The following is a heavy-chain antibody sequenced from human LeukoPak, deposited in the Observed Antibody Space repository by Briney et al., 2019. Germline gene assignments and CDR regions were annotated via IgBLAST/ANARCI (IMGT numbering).Heavy chain of an antibody. V-gene: IGHV3-30*18. CDR3: AKDGYCSGGSCQRLDYNYYYMDV. Sequence: GGALRLSCAASGFTFSRYWMTWVRQAPGKGLEGVAVISYDGSNKYYADSVKGRFTISRDNSKNTLYLQMNSLRVEDTAVYYCAKDGYCSGGSCQRLDYNYYYMDVWGKGTTVTVSS. J-gene: IGHJ6*03. D-gene: IGHD2-15*01. CDR1: GFTFSRYW. CDR2: ISYDGSNK.